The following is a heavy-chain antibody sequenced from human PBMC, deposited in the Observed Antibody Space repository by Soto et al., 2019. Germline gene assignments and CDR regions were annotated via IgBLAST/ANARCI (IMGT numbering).Heavy chain of an antibody. V-gene: IGHV3-53*02. CDR3: AIEQNYGVNDY. J-gene: IGHJ4*02. CDR2: LYSGGST. CDR1: GFTVSSNY. D-gene: IGHD4-17*01. Sequence: EVQLVETGGGLIQPGGSLRLSCAASGFTVSSNYMSWVRQAPGKGLEWVSVLYSGGSTYYADSVKGRFTISRDNYKNTLYLQMNSLRAEDTAVYYCAIEQNYGVNDYWGQGTLVTVSS.